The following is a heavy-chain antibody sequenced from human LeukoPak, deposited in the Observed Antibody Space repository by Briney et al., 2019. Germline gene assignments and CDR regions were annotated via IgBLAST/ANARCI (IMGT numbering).Heavy chain of an antibody. CDR3: ASLRERSYYARGFDY. J-gene: IGHJ4*02. CDR1: GGSISSYY. V-gene: IGHV4-39*01. CDR2: IYYSGST. Sequence: TSETLSLTCTVSGGSISSYYWGWIRQPPGKGLKWIGSIYYSGSTYYNPSLKSRVTISVDTSKNQFSLKLSSVTAADTAVYYCASLRERSYYARGFDYWGQGTLVTVSS. D-gene: IGHD1-26*01.